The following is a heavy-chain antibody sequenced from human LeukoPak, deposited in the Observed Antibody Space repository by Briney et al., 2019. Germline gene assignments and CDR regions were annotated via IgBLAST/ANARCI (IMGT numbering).Heavy chain of an antibody. CDR1: GFTISSYD. CDR3: AKQHSSSWYSPFDP. J-gene: IGHJ5*02. Sequence: GGSLRLSCAASGFTISSYDMSWVRQAPGKGLEWVSAISGSGASTYYADSVMGRFAISRDNSKSTLFLQMNSLRAEDTAIYHCAKQHSSSWYSPFDPWGQGTLVTVSS. V-gene: IGHV3-23*01. D-gene: IGHD6-13*01. CDR2: ISGSGAST.